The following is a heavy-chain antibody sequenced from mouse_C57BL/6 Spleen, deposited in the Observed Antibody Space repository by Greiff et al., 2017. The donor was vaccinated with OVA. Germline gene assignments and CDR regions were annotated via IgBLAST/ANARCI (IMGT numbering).Heavy chain of an antibody. J-gene: IGHJ2*01. V-gene: IGHV1-50*01. CDR1: GYTFTSYW. CDR3: ASHYYGDYFDY. Sequence: QVQLQQPGAELVKPGASVKLSCKASGYTFTSYWMQWVKQRPGQGLEWIGEIDPSDSYTNYNQKFKGKATLTVDTSSSTAYMQLSSLTSEDSAVYYCASHYYGDYFDYWGQGTTLTVSS. CDR2: IDPSDSYT. D-gene: IGHD1-2*01.